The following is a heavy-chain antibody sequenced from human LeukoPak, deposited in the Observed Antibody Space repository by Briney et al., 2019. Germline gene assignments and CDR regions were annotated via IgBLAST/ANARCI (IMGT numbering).Heavy chain of an antibody. CDR1: GLTFSSYS. Sequence: GGTLRLSCAASGLTFSSYSMNWVRQAPGKGLEWVSYISSSSSTIYYADSVKGRFTISRDNAKNSLYLQMNSLRAEDTAVYYCARDGCCSSTSTLLKSRYYYYYYMDVWGKGTTVTVSS. V-gene: IGHV3-48*04. D-gene: IGHD2-2*01. CDR3: ARDGCCSSTSTLLKSRYYYYYYMDV. J-gene: IGHJ6*03. CDR2: ISSSSSTI.